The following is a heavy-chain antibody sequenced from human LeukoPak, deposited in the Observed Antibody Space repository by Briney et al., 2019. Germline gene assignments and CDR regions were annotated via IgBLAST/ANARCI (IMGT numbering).Heavy chain of an antibody. J-gene: IGHJ5*02. CDR3: VTGRYSYGWYDH. D-gene: IGHD1-26*01. V-gene: IGHV4-59*13. Sequence: SETLSITCTVSGGSISSFYWSWIRQPPGKRLEWIGYMHYGGSPNYNPSLKSRVITSLDTSKKQFSLKLNSVTTADTAVYYCVTGRYSYGWYDHWGQGILVIVSS. CDR2: MHYGGSP. CDR1: GGSISSFY.